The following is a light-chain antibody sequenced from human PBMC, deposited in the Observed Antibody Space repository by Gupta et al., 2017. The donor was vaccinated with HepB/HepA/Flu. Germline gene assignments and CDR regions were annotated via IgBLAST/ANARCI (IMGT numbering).Light chain of an antibody. CDR3: QQYNSYPRT. CDR2: KAS. J-gene: IGKJ4*01. V-gene: IGKV1-5*03. CDR1: QSIGTW. Sequence: DIQMPQSPFTMSASVGDRVTITCRASQSIGTWLAWFQQKPGKAPKLLIYKASSLETGVPSRFSGSGSGTNFTLTISSLQPDDFAIYHCQQYNSYPRTFGGGTKVEI.